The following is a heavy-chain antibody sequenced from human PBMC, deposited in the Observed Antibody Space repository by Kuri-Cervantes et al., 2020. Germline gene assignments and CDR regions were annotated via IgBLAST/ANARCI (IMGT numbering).Heavy chain of an antibody. CDR1: GFTFSSYE. V-gene: IGHV3-48*03. CDR3: ARDDGVITMIVEDSHDAFDI. Sequence: GGSLRLSCAASGFTFSSYEMNWVRQAPGKGLEWVSYISSSGSTIYYAGSVKGRFTISRDNAKNSLYLQMNSLRAEDTAVYYCARDDGVITMIVEDSHDAFDIWGQGTMVTVSS. J-gene: IGHJ3*02. CDR2: ISSSGSTI. D-gene: IGHD3-22*01.